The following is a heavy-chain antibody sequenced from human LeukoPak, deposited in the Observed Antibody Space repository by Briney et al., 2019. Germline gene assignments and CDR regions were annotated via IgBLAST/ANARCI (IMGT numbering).Heavy chain of an antibody. CDR2: INPSGGRT. CDR3: ARTYCGGDCNNRYFDY. D-gene: IGHD2-21*02. CDR1: GYILSSYY. V-gene: IGHV1-46*01. Sequence: VASVKVSCKASGYILSSYYMHWVRQAPGQGLEWMGIINPSGGRTDYAQKFQGRVTMTRDTSTSTAYMELNSLRSEDTALYYCARTYCGGDCNNRYFDYWGQGTLVTVSS. J-gene: IGHJ4*02.